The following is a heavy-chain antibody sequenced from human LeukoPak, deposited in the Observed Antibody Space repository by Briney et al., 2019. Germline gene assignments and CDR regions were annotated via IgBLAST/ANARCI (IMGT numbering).Heavy chain of an antibody. Sequence: PGGSLRLSCAASGFTFSSYWMSWVRQAPGKGLEWVANIKQDGSEKYYVDSVKGRFTISRDNAKNSLYLQMNSLRAEDTALYYCAKEGAPRVAVDTAMVRDNWFDPWGQGTLVTVSS. J-gene: IGHJ5*02. CDR1: GFTFSSYW. V-gene: IGHV3-7*03. CDR3: AKEGAPRVAVDTAMVRDNWFDP. D-gene: IGHD5-18*01. CDR2: IKQDGSEK.